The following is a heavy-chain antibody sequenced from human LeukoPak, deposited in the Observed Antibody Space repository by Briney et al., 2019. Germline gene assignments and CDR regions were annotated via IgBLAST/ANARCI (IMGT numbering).Heavy chain of an antibody. J-gene: IGHJ5*02. Sequence: ASVKVSCKASGYTFTGYYMHWVRQAPGQGLEWMGWINPNSGGTNYAQKFQGRVTMTRDTSISTAYMELSRLRSDDTAVYYCARDIWFGIPNNWFDPWGQGTLVTVSS. CDR1: GYTFTGYY. D-gene: IGHD3-10*01. CDR3: ARDIWFGIPNNWFDP. V-gene: IGHV1-2*02. CDR2: INPNSGGT.